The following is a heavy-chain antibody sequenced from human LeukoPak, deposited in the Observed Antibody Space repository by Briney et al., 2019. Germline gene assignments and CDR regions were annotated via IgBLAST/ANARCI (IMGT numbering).Heavy chain of an antibody. D-gene: IGHD3-10*01. J-gene: IGHJ6*02. V-gene: IGHV1-69*04. CDR1: GGTFSSYA. CDR2: IIPILGIA. Sequence: SVKVSCKASGGTFSSYAISWVRQAPGQGLEWMGRIIPILGIANYAQKFQGRVTITADKSTSTAYMELSSLRSEDTAVYYCATLKVTMVRGVLYYYGMDVWGQGTTVTVSS. CDR3: ATLKVTMVRGVLYYYGMDV.